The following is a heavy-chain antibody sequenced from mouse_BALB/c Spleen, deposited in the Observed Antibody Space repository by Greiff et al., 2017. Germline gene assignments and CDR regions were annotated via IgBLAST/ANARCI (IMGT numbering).Heavy chain of an antibody. Sequence: VQLQQSGAELVKPGASVKLSCTASGFNIKDTYMHWVKQRPEQGLEWIGRIDPANGNTKYDPKFQGKATITADTSSNTAYLQLSSLTSEDTAVYYCNGYDGYAMDYWGQGTSVTVSS. CDR1: GFNIKDTY. V-gene: IGHV14-3*02. CDR3: NGYDGYAMDY. D-gene: IGHD2-2*01. CDR2: IDPANGNT. J-gene: IGHJ4*01.